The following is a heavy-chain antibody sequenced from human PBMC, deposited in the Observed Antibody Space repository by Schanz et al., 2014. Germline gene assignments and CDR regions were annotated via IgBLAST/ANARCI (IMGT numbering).Heavy chain of an antibody. V-gene: IGHV1-69*04. CDR3: ARDRLECGAECYSVEVFEI. J-gene: IGHJ4*02. Sequence: QVQLVQSGAEVKGPGASVKVSCKASGYSFTPFPIHWVRQAPGQGLEWMGRIIPSLGLAKYEQKFQDKVTITADTSTTTAYMELSGLRSEDTAVYYCARDRLECGAECYSVEVFEIWGQGTLVIVSS. CDR2: IIPSLGLA. D-gene: IGHD2-21*01. CDR1: GYSFTPFP.